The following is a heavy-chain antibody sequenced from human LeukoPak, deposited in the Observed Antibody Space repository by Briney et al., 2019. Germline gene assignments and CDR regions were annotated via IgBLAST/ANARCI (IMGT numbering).Heavy chain of an antibody. CDR3: ARAVGGWYYDY. CDR2: INHRGST. J-gene: IGHJ4*02. CDR1: GGSYSGYY. Sequence: PSETLSLTCTVYGGSYSGYYWSWIPQSPGKGLEWIGEINHRGSTYYNTSLKSPVTPSLDTSQTQLSLSLGSVTAEHTPLFFCARAVGGWYYDYWGQGPLVTVSS. V-gene: IGHV4-34*01. D-gene: IGHD6-19*01.